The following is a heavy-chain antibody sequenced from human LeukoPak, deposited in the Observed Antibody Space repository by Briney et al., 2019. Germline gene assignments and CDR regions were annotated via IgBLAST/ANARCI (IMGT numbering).Heavy chain of an antibody. Sequence: GASVKVSCKASGYTFTVYYMHWVRQAPGQGLEWMGWINPNSGGTNYAQKFQGRVTMTRDTSISTAYMELSRLRSDDTAVYYCARATQYYYDSSGYYYPFDYWGQGTLVTVSS. CDR3: ARATQYYYDSSGYYYPFDY. V-gene: IGHV1-2*02. CDR1: GYTFTVYY. J-gene: IGHJ4*02. D-gene: IGHD3-22*01. CDR2: INPNSGGT.